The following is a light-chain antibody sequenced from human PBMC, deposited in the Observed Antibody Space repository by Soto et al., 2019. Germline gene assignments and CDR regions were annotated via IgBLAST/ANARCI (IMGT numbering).Light chain of an antibody. V-gene: IGKV1-33*01. CDR3: QQYDNLPIT. CDR2: DAS. CDR1: QDISNY. J-gene: IGKJ5*01. Sequence: DIQMTQSPSSLSASVGDRVTITCQASQDISNYLNWYQQKPGKAPKLLIYDASNLETGVPSMFRGSGSGTDFTFTISSLQPEDIATYYCQQYDNLPITFGQGTRLEIK.